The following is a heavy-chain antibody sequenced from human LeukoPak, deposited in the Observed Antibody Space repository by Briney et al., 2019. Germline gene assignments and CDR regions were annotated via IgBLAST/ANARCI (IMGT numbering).Heavy chain of an antibody. CDR2: IYYSGST. CDR1: GGSISSSSYY. CDR3: ARLVGNYYDSSGLDDAFDI. J-gene: IGHJ3*02. D-gene: IGHD3-22*01. V-gene: IGHV4-39*01. Sequence: SETLSLTCTVSGGSISSSSYYWGWIRQPPGKGLEWIGSIYYSGSTYYNPSLKSRVTISVDTSKNQFSLKLSSVTAADTAVYYCARLVGNYYDSSGLDDAFDIWGQGTMVTVSS.